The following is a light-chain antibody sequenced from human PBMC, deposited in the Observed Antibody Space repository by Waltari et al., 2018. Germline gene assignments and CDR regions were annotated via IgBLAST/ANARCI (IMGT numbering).Light chain of an antibody. CDR2: DAS. V-gene: IGKV1-39*01. Sequence: DIQMTQSPSSLSASAGDTVTITCRASQTISNYLNWYQQKPGKDPKLLIYDASSLQSGVPSRFSGRGSGTDFSLTISSLQPEDFATYYCQQSYSTPFTFGPGTKVDIK. CDR1: QTISNY. CDR3: QQSYSTPFT. J-gene: IGKJ3*01.